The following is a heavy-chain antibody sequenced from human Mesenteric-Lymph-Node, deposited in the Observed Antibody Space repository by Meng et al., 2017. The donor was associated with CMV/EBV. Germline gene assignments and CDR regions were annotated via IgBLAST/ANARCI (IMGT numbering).Heavy chain of an antibody. CDR3: ARSPDGFDY. Sequence: GESLKISCAASGFTFSNYWTSWVRQAPGKGLEWVANIKQDGSEKYYVDSVKGRFTISRDNAKNPLYLQMNSLRAEDTAVYYCARSPDGFDYWGQGTLVTVSS. CDR2: IKQDGSEK. V-gene: IGHV3-7*01. CDR1: GFTFSNYW. J-gene: IGHJ4*02.